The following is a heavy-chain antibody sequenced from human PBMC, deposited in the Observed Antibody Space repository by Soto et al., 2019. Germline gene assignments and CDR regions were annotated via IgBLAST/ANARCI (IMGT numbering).Heavy chain of an antibody. J-gene: IGHJ3*01. CDR2: IYSGGST. CDR3: ARETHSSSSL. Sequence: GGSLRLSCAASEFTVSSNYMSWVRQAPGKGLEWVSVIYSGGSTYYADSVKGRFTISRDNSKNTLYLQMNSLRAEDTAVYYCARETHSSSSLWGQGTMVTVSS. V-gene: IGHV3-66*01. CDR1: EFTVSSNY. D-gene: IGHD6-6*01.